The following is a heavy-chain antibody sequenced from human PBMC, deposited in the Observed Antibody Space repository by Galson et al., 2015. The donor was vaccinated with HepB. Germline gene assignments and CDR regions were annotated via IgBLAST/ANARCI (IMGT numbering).Heavy chain of an antibody. CDR2: IKQDGSEK. Sequence: SLRLSCAASGFTFSSYWMSWVRQAPGKGLEWVANIKQDGSEKYYVDSVKGRFTISRDNAKNSLYLQMNSLRAEDTAVYYCARDRIVGATNPSRSDAFDIWGQGTMVTVSS. CDR1: GFTFSSYW. J-gene: IGHJ3*02. V-gene: IGHV3-7*01. CDR3: ARDRIVGATNPSRSDAFDI. D-gene: IGHD1-26*01.